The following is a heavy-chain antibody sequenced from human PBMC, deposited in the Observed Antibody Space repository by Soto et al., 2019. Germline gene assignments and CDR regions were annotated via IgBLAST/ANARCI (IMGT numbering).Heavy chain of an antibody. CDR3: ARGVSAGVDY. CDR2: MQPRTGRT. Sequence: ASVKVSCKASGYSFTSLDINWVRQTAGQGLEWMGWMQPRTGRTGYAQKFQGRVTMTRDTSINTAYMELTTLTSEDTAFYYCARGVSAGVDYWGQGTLVTVSS. V-gene: IGHV1-8*01. D-gene: IGHD1-26*01. J-gene: IGHJ4*02. CDR1: GYSFTSLD.